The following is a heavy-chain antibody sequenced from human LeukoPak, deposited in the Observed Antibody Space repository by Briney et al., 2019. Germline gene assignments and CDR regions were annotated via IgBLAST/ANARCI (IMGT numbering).Heavy chain of an antibody. V-gene: IGHV4-59*01. D-gene: IGHD3-9*01. Sequence: SETLSLTCTASGGSISSYYWSWIRQPPGKGLEWIGYIYYSGSTNYNPSLKSRVTISVDTSKNQFSLKLCSVTAADTAVYYCARAKLRYFDWLLEGFDYWGQGTLVTVSS. CDR1: GGSISSYY. J-gene: IGHJ4*02. CDR2: IYYSGST. CDR3: ARAKLRYFDWLLEGFDY.